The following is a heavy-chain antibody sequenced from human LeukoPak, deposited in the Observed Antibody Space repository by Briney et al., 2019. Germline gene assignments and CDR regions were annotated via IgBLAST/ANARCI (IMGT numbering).Heavy chain of an antibody. J-gene: IGHJ4*02. CDR2: ISSSSSTI. CDR1: GFTFGSYS. D-gene: IGHD2-2*01. V-gene: IGHV3-48*01. CDR3: ARYCSSASCYDLGDY. Sequence: GGSLRLSCTASGFTFGSYSMNWVRQAPGKGLEWVSYISSSSSTIYYADSVKGRFTIPRDNAKNSLYLQMNRLRAEDTAVYYCARYCSSASCYDLGDYWGQGTLVTVSS.